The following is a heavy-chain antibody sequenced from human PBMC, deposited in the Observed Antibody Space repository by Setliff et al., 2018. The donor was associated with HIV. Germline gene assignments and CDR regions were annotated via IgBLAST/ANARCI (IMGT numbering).Heavy chain of an antibody. Sequence: GASVKVSCKASGYSLTSYSINWVRQAPGQGLEWMGCINRNTGNPTYAQGFTGRFVFSLDTSVSTAYLQISSLKAEDTAVYYCARGTTYYHDRSGSDFDYWGQGTLVTVSS. J-gene: IGHJ4*02. CDR3: ARGTTYYHDRSGSDFDY. V-gene: IGHV7-4-1*02. D-gene: IGHD3-22*01. CDR2: INRNTGNP. CDR1: GYSLTSYS.